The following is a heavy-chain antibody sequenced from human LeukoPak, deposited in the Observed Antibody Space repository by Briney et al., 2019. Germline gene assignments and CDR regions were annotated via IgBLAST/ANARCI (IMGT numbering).Heavy chain of an antibody. V-gene: IGHV4-30-4*01. CDR3: ARKVVADTAFDF. CDR1: VGSINSGDYY. D-gene: IGHD2-15*01. J-gene: IGHJ4*02. CDR2: IYYSGST. Sequence: SETLSVTCTVSVGSINSGDYYGTWIRHPPGKCLEWIGYIYYSGSTYYNPYLKSRVTISIDTSKKQFLLDLSSVTAADTAVYYCARKVVADTAFDFWGQGTLVTVSS.